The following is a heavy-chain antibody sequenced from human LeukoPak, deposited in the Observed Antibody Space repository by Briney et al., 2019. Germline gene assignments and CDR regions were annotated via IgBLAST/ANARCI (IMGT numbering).Heavy chain of an antibody. D-gene: IGHD5-18*01. CDR3: ARVQSGYSYGPNWFDP. CDR1: GFTFSSYG. J-gene: IGHJ5*02. CDR2: ISSSSSTI. Sequence: GGSLRLSCAASGFTFSSYGMTWVRQAPGKGLEWVSYISSSSSTIYYADSVKGRFTISRDNAKNSLYLQMNSLRAEDTAVYYCARVQSGYSYGPNWFDPWGQGTLVTVSS. V-gene: IGHV3-48*04.